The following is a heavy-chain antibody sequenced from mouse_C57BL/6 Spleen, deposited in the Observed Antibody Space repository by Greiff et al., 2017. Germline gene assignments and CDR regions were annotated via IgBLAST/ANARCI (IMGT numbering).Heavy chain of an antibody. Sequence: QVQLQQPGTELVKPGASVKLSCKASGYTFTSYWMHWVKQRPGQGLEWIGNINPSNGGTNSNEKFKSKATLTVDKSSSTAYMQLSSLTSEDAAVYYCAISGGNYYYAMDYWGQGTSVTVSS. CDR1: GYTFTSYW. V-gene: IGHV1-53*01. CDR3: AISGGNYYYAMDY. D-gene: IGHD2-1*01. J-gene: IGHJ4*01. CDR2: INPSNGGT.